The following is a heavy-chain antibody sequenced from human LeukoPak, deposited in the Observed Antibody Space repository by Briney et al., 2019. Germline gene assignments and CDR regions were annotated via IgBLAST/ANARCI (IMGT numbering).Heavy chain of an antibody. Sequence: SETLSLTCTVSGGSISSYYWSWIRQPPGKGLELIGYIYYSGSTNYNPSLKSRVTISVDTSKNQFSLKLSSVTAADTAVYYCARGYSYGYGWFDPWGQGTLVTVSS. V-gene: IGHV4-59*08. CDR2: IYYSGST. CDR1: GGSISSYY. CDR3: ARGYSYGYGWFDP. D-gene: IGHD5-18*01. J-gene: IGHJ5*02.